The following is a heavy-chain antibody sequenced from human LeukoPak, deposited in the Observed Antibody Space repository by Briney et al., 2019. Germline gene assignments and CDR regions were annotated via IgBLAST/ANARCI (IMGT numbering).Heavy chain of an antibody. J-gene: IGHJ4*02. D-gene: IGHD5-12*01. Sequence: PSETLSLTCTVSGGSISGYFWSWIRQPPGKGLEWIGYTYYSGSTNYNSSLKSRVTISVDTSKNQFSLKLSSVTAADTAVYYCARGGYSGYIDYWGQGTLVTVSS. CDR2: TYYSGST. CDR3: ARGGYSGYIDY. CDR1: GGSISGYF. V-gene: IGHV4-59*12.